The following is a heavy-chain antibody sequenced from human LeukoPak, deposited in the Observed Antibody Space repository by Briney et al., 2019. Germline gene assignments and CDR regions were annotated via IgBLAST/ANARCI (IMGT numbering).Heavy chain of an antibody. CDR3: ATKYSSAWLSIDY. CDR1: GYTFTGYY. D-gene: IGHD6-19*01. CDR2: INPNSGGT. Sequence: ASVKVSCKASGYTFTGYYMHWLRQAPGQGLEWMGWINPNSGGTNYAQKFQGRVTLTRDTSISSAYMELSRLRSDDTAVYYCATKYSSAWLSIDYWGQGTLVTVSS. V-gene: IGHV1-2*02. J-gene: IGHJ4*02.